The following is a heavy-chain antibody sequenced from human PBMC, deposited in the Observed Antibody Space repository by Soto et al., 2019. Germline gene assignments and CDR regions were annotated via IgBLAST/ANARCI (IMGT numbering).Heavy chain of an antibody. V-gene: IGHV4-39*02. Sequence: SETLSRTCTVSGGSISSSIYYWGWIRQPAGKGLEWIGSLYYSGNTYYNPSLKSRVTISVDTSKNQFSLKLSSLTAEDTAVYYCAREPVDYDTSGFEYWGQGARVTVSS. J-gene: IGHJ4*02. CDR2: LYYSGNT. D-gene: IGHD3-22*01. CDR3: AREPVDYDTSGFEY. CDR1: GGSISSSIYY.